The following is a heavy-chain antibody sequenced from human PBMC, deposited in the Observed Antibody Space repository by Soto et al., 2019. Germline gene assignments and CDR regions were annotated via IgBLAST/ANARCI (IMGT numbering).Heavy chain of an antibody. CDR3: ARVRQGCSSTSCYFDP. V-gene: IGHV4-4*02. Sequence: LXLTCAVSVGSMSSSNWWNWVRQPPGKGLEWIGEIHHSGSTNYNPSLKSRVTISVDKSNNQFSLKLNSVTAADTAVYYCARVRQGCSSTSCYFDPWGQGTLVTASS. J-gene: IGHJ5*02. D-gene: IGHD2-2*01. CDR1: VGSMSSSNW. CDR2: IHHSGST.